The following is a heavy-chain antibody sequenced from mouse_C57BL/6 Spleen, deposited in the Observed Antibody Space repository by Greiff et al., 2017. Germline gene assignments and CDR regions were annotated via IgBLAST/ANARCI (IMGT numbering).Heavy chain of an antibody. J-gene: IGHJ2*01. Sequence: QVQLQQPGAELVKPGASVKMSCKASGYTFTSYWITWVKQRPGQGLDWIGDIYPGSGSTNYNEKFKSKATLTVDTSSSTAYMQLSSLTAEDSAVYDCEREEGVYGRSPFDYWGQGTTLTVSS. V-gene: IGHV1-55*01. CDR3: EREEGVYGRSPFDY. CDR1: GYTFTSYW. CDR2: IYPGSGST. D-gene: IGHD1-1*01.